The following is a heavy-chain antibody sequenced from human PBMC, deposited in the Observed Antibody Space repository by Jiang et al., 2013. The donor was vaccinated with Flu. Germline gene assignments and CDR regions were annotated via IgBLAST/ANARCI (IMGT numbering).Heavy chain of an antibody. Sequence: GSGLVKPSETLSLTCTVSGVSVSSDSFCWSWIRRPPGKGLEWIGYSSYSGISNYNPSLKSRVTISIDTSKSQFSLKLSSVTAADTAVYYCARSELDILARLTFDDWGQGTLVTASS. CDR3: ARSELDILARLTFDD. D-gene: IGHD5-12*01. V-gene: IGHV4-61*01. CDR2: SSYSGIS. CDR1: GVSVSSDSFC. J-gene: IGHJ4*02.